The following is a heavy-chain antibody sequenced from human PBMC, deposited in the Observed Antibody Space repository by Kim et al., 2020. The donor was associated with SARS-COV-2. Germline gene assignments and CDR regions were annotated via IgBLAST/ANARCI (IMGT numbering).Heavy chain of an antibody. V-gene: IGHV3-30*03. CDR1: GFTFSSYG. Sequence: GGSLRLSCAASGFTFSSYGMHWVRQAPGKGLEWVAVISYDGSNKYYADSVKGRFTISRDNSKNTLYLQMNSLRAEDTAVYYCAGSGRSAFDIWGQGTMVTVSS. CDR3: AGSGRSAFDI. CDR2: ISYDGSNK. J-gene: IGHJ3*02. D-gene: IGHD3-10*01.